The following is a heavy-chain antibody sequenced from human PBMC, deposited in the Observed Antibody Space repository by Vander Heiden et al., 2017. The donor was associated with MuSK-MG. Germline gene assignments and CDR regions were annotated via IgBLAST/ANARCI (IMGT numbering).Heavy chain of an antibody. CDR1: GASIGSSGYY. V-gene: IGHV4-31*03. CDR3: AREGGGYSYGPDY. Sequence: QVQLQESGPGLVKPSQTLSLTCTVSGASIGSSGYYWTWIRQHPGKGLEWIGYIYYRGNPYYNPSLRGRISLSIDTRKNQFSLRLSAVTAADTAVYYCAREGGGYSYGPDYWGQGTLGTVSS. D-gene: IGHD5-18*01. J-gene: IGHJ4*01. CDR2: IYYRGNP.